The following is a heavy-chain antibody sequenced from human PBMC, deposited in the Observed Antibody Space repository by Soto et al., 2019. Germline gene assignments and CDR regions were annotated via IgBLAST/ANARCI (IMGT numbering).Heavy chain of an antibody. CDR2: IYYSWST. CDR1: GGSLSSGDYY. CDR3: ANTHYDILTGYSYFDY. J-gene: IGHJ4*02. V-gene: IGHV4-30-4*01. D-gene: IGHD3-9*01. Sequence: QVQLQESGPGLVKPSQTLSLTCTASGGSLSSGDYYWSWLRQPPGKGLEWIGYIYYSWSTYYNPSLKSRVTMSVDTSKNQFSLKLSSVTAADTAVYYCANTHYDILTGYSYFDYWGQGTLVTVSS.